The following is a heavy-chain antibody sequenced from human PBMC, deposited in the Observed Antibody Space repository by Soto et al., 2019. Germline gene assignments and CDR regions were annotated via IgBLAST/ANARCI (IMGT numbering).Heavy chain of an antibody. J-gene: IGHJ6*02. CDR3: ARADIDGYSYGENYYYYGMDV. Sequence: ASVKVSCKASGYTFTSYDINWVRQATGQGLEWMGWMNPNSGNTGYAQKFQGRVTMTRNTSISTAYMELSSLRSEDTAVYYCARADIDGYSYGENYYYYGMDVWGQGTTVTGSS. V-gene: IGHV1-8*01. D-gene: IGHD5-18*01. CDR1: GYTFTSYD. CDR2: MNPNSGNT.